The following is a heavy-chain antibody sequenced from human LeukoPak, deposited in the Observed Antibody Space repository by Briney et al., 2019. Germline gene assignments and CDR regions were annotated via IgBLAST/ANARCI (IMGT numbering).Heavy chain of an antibody. CDR1: GFTFSSYA. CDR3: GKQGSSGWYDC. Sequence: GGSLTLPCAASGFTFSSYAMSWVRQAPGKGLEWVSAIRGSGCNTYYADSVKGRFTIPGKNSKNTLYLQMKSLRAEDTAVYYCGKQGSSGWYDCWGQGTLVSVSS. J-gene: IGHJ5*01. D-gene: IGHD6-19*01. CDR2: IRGSGCNT. V-gene: IGHV3-23*01.